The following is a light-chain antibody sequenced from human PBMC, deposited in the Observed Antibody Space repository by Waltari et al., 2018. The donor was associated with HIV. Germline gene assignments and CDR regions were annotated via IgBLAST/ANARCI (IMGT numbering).Light chain of an antibody. J-gene: IGLJ1*01. V-gene: IGLV1-40*01. Sequence: QSVLTQPPSVSGAPGQRVTISCTGSSSNIGAGYDVHWYQQLPGTAPKLLIYANIHRPSGVPDRFAGSKSGTSASLAITGLQSEDEADYYCGTWDDSLNAYVFGTGTTVTVL. CDR2: ANI. CDR3: GTWDDSLNAYV. CDR1: SSNIGAGYD.